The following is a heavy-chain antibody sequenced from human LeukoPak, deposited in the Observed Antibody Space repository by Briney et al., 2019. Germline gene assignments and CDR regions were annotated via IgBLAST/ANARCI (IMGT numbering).Heavy chain of an antibody. D-gene: IGHD3-22*01. CDR2: ISAYNGNT. Sequence: ASVKVSCTASGYTFTSCGIRWVRQAPGQGLEWMGWISAYNGNTNYAQKLQGRVTMTTDTSTSTAYMELRSLRSDDTAVYYCAVVMPPRRYDHESSGEGDYDAMDVWGQGAPVTVSS. CDR1: GYTFTSCG. V-gene: IGHV1-18*01. CDR3: AVVMPPRRYDHESSGEGDYDAMDV. J-gene: IGHJ6*02.